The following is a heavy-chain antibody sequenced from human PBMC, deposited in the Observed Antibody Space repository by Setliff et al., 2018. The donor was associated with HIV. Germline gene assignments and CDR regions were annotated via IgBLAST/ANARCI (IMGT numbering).Heavy chain of an antibody. V-gene: IGHV4-4*07. CDR1: SGSISSHY. J-gene: IGHJ5*02. D-gene: IGHD3-10*01. Sequence: SETLSLTCIVSSGSISSHYWSWIRQPAGKGLEWMGRAHTNGDTNYNPSLKSLVTMSIDTSKNQFSLKLSSVTAADTAVYSCARGAYVSWNSNWFDPWGQGTLVTVSS. CDR2: AHTNGDT. CDR3: ARGAYVSWNSNWFDP.